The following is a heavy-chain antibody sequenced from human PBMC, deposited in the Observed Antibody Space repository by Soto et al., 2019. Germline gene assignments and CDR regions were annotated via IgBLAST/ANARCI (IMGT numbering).Heavy chain of an antibody. J-gene: IGHJ6*02. V-gene: IGHV4-59*01. CDR3: ARDLWGYCGTDCYPLDV. CDR2: MYNTGST. D-gene: IGHD2-21*02. CDR1: GGSISSYH. Sequence: SETLSLTCTVSGGSISSYHWSWIRQPPGKGLEWIGYMYNTGSTVYNPPFKSRVTISVDTSKNQFSLKLNSVTAADTAVYYCARDLWGYCGTDCYPLDVWGQGTTVTVSS.